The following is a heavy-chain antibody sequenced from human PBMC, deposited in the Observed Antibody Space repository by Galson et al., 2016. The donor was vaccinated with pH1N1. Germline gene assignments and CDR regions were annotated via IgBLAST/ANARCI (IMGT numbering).Heavy chain of an antibody. Sequence: SCKASGGTFNNNAITWVRQAPGQGLEWMGGIMPVFGTTNYAQKFQDRVTITADTSTSTAYMELRSLRSEYTAVFYCATRLPYSSSSFAYYYYGMDVWGQGTTVTVSS. J-gene: IGHJ6*02. CDR2: IMPVFGTT. D-gene: IGHD6-6*01. CDR1: GGTFNNNA. V-gene: IGHV1-69*06. CDR3: ATRLPYSSSSFAYYYYGMDV.